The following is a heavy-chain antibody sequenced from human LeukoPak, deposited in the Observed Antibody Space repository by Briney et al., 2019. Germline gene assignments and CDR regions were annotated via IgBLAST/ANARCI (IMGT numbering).Heavy chain of an antibody. Sequence: GGSLRLSCAASGFTFSSYSMNWVRQAPGKGLEWVSTLSSSGDSTYYAVSVKGRFTISRDTSKNTLYLQLNSVRAEDTAVYYCARNGFYSGTYYFDYWGQGTLVTVSS. D-gene: IGHD1-26*01. CDR1: GFTFSSYS. CDR2: LSSSGDST. CDR3: ARNGFYSGTYYFDY. J-gene: IGHJ4*02. V-gene: IGHV3-23*01.